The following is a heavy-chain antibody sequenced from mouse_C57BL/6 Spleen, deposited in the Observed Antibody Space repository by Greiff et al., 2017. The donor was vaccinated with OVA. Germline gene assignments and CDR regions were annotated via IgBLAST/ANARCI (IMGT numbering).Heavy chain of an antibody. CDR1: GFTFSSYG. J-gene: IGHJ2*01. V-gene: IGHV5-6*01. Sequence: EVMLVESGGDLVKPGGSLKLSCAASGFTFSSYGMSWVRQTPDKRLEWVATISSGGSYTYSPDSVKGRFTISRDNAKNTLYLQMSSLKSEDTAMYYCARQGSGGSSPYFDYWGQGTTLTVSS. CDR2: ISSGGSYT. CDR3: ARQGSGGSSPYFDY. D-gene: IGHD1-1*01.